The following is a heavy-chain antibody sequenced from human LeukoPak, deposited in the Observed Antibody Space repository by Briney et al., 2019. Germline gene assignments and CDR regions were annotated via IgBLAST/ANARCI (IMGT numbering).Heavy chain of an antibody. CDR1: GFTFSSYE. V-gene: IGHV3-48*03. J-gene: IGHJ5*02. D-gene: IGHD3-10*01. Sequence: PGGSLRLSCAASGFTFSSYEMNWARQAPGKGLEWVSYISSSGSTIYYADSVKGRFTISRDNAKNSLYLQMNSLRAEDTAVYYCARNIYGSGSYPVWFDPWGQGTLVTVSS. CDR3: ARNIYGSGSYPVWFDP. CDR2: ISSSGSTI.